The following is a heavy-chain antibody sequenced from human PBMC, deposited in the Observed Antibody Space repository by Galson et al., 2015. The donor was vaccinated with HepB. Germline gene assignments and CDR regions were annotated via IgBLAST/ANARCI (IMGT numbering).Heavy chain of an antibody. CDR1: GFTFSSYS. D-gene: IGHD3-22*01. CDR2: ISSSSTTI. V-gene: IGHV3-48*04. CDR3: ARDPQLPLDSSGYYPLYFDY. J-gene: IGHJ4*02. Sequence: SLRLSCAASGFTFSSYSMNWVRQAPGKGLEWVSYISSSSTTIYYADSVKGRFTISRDNAKNSLYLQMNSLRAEDTAVYYCARDPQLPLDSSGYYPLYFDYWGQGTLVTVSS.